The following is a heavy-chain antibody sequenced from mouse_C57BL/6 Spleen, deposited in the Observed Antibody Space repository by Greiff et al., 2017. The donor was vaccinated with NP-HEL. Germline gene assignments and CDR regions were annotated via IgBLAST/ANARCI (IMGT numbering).Heavy chain of an antibody. J-gene: IGHJ2*01. V-gene: IGHV1-64*01. Sequence: QVQLQQPGAELVKPGASVKLSCKASGYTFTSYWMHWVKQRPGQGLEWIGMIHPNSGSTNYNEKFKSKATLTVDKSSSTAYMQLSSLTSEDSAVYYCARRVGVTTGYYFDGWGKGTTLTVSS. CDR1: GYTFTSYW. CDR3: ARRVGVTTGYYFDG. CDR2: IHPNSGST. D-gene: IGHD1-1*01.